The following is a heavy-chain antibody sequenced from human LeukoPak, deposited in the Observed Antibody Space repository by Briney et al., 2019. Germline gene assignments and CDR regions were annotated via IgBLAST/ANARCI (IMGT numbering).Heavy chain of an antibody. CDR3: ARVAAGYSVNYFDY. J-gene: IGHJ4*02. CDR1: GFTFSGYN. D-gene: IGHD4-23*01. Sequence: GGSLRLSCAASGFTFSGYNMNWVRQAPGKGLEWVSYISLSGSTKYYADSVKGRFTISRDNVENSLYLQMNSLRDEDTAVYYCARVAAGYSVNYFDYWGQGTLVTVSS. V-gene: IGHV3-48*02. CDR2: ISLSGSTK.